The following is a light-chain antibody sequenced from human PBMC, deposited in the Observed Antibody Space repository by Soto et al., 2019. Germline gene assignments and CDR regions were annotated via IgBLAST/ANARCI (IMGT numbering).Light chain of an antibody. Sequence: QSVLTQPRSVSGSPGQSVTIFCTGTNSDVGDYDYVSWYQHHAGKAPKLLVYDVTKRPSGVPDRFSGSKSGNTASLTISGLQADDEADYYCQSYDISLHNYVFGTGTKVTAL. J-gene: IGLJ1*01. CDR3: QSYDISLHNYV. CDR1: NSDVGDYDY. V-gene: IGLV2-11*01. CDR2: DVT.